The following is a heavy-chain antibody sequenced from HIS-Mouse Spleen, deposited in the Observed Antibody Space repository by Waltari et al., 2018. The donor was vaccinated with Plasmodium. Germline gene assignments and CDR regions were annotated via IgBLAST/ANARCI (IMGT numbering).Heavy chain of an antibody. J-gene: IGHJ4*02. CDR2: ISDDGSNK. CDR1: RFTFISYG. V-gene: IGHV3-30*18. D-gene: IGHD3-16*01. Sequence: QVQLVASGGGVVQPGESLRLPFAALRFTFISYGMHWVRQVPGKGLEWVAVISDDGSNKYYADSVKGRFTISRDNSKNTLYLQMNSLRAEDTAVYYCAKAQGVINFDYWGQGTLVTVSS. CDR3: AKAQGVINFDY.